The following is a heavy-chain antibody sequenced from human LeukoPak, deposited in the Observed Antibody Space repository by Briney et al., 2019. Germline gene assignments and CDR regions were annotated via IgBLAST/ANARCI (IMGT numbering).Heavy chain of an antibody. Sequence: GGSVRLSCAASGFTCSSYAMRGVREAPGEGLEWVSAMSGRGGSTYYGDCVKGGFTISRDNSKNTLYLQMNSLRAEDTALYYCAKDLLVAACYYYYAMDFWGQGTTVTVSS. CDR3: AKDLLVAACYYYYAMDF. CDR2: MSGRGGST. D-gene: IGHD2-15*01. J-gene: IGHJ6*02. CDR1: GFTCSSYA. V-gene: IGHV3-23*01.